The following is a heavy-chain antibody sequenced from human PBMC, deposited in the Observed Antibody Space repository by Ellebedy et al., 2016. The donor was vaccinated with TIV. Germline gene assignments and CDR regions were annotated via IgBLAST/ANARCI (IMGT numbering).Heavy chain of an antibody. V-gene: IGHV4-59*13. Sequence: SETLSLXXTVSGGSISNNYWTWIRQPPGKGLEWIGYVYNSESTNYNPSLNNRVTISLDVSNNQFSLKLISVTAADSAVYYCARYDRGGGHYFFDYWGQGTLVTVSS. CDR1: GGSISNNY. D-gene: IGHD1-1*01. CDR2: VYNSEST. CDR3: ARYDRGGGHYFFDY. J-gene: IGHJ4*02.